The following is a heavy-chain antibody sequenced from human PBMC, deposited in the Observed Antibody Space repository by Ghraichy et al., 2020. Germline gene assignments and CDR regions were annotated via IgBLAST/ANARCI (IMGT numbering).Heavy chain of an antibody. Sequence: GSLRLSCAVSGASLTTYYWTWIRQPPGQRLEWLGYVHSGGATDYNPSLKSRVAISMDPAKNQVSLRMTSVIVADTALYYCARHTPLGIDYWGQGTMVTVSS. J-gene: IGHJ4*02. CDR1: GASLTTYY. CDR2: VHSGGAT. CDR3: ARHTPLGIDY. V-gene: IGHV4-59*08. D-gene: IGHD1-26*01.